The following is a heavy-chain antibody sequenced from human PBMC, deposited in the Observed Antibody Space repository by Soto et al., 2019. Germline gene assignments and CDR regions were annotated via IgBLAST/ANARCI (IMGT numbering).Heavy chain of an antibody. CDR3: AKEMYPRTVLDSSSPWGDY. Sequence: LRLSCAVSGFTFSDYGMHWVRQAPGKGLEWVAVMSYAGSYKYYADSVKGRFTISRDLSGNTLFLQMNSLRLEDTAVYFCAKEMYPRTVLDSSSPWGDYWGQGTLVTVSS. J-gene: IGHJ4*02. CDR1: GFTFSDYG. D-gene: IGHD6-6*01. V-gene: IGHV3-30*18. CDR2: MSYAGSYK.